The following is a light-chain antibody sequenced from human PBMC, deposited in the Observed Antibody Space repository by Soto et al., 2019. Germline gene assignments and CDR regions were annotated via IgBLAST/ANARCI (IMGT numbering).Light chain of an antibody. V-gene: IGKV1-5*01. CDR2: DAS. CDR3: QQYNYYSRT. J-gene: IGKJ1*01. CDR1: QNINAW. Sequence: DIHMTQSPSSLSVSVGDRVTITCRTSQNINAWLAWYQQRPGQAPKLLIYDASTVQSGVPSRFSGSGSGTEFTLTISSLQPDDFATYYCQQYNYYSRTFGQGTKVDI.